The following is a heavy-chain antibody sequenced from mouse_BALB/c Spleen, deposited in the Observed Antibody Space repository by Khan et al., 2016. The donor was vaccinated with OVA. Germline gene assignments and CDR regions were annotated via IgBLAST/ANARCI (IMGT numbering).Heavy chain of an antibody. CDR2: VSTGGTYT. CDR3: TRLAYYYDSEGFAY. CDR1: GFTFSTYC. D-gene: IGHD1-1*01. V-gene: IGHV5-6*01. J-gene: IGHJ3*01. Sequence: EVELVESGGDLVKPGGSLKLSCVASGFTFSTYCMYWVRQAPDKRLEWVATVSTGGTYTYYPASVKGQFTISRDNAKNTLYLQMSGLRSEDTAVFFGTRLAYYYDSEGFAYWGQGTLVTVS.